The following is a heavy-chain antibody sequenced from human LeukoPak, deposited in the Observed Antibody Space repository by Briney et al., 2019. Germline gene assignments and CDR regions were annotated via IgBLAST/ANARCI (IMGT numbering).Heavy chain of an antibody. CDR1: GFTFSSYA. J-gene: IGHJ4*02. CDR3: AIFRYTEAY. Sequence: PGGSLRLSCAASGFTFSSYAMSWVRQAPGEGLEWVSAITHSGGDTYHADSVKGRLTISRDNAKNTLYLQMNSLRAEDTAVYYCAIFRYTEAYWGQGTLVTVSS. V-gene: IGHV3-23*01. D-gene: IGHD3-16*02. CDR2: ITHSGGDT.